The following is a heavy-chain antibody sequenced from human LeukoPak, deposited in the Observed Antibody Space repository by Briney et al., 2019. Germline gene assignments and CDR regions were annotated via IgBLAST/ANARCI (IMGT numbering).Heavy chain of an antibody. CDR3: ARESAGSLPDSTAAFHY. Sequence: SETLSLTCSVSGDSVTSTYWSWIRQPPGKGLEWIAYGHHSESSNCNPSFRSRVTIPVDTSRNQFSLRLTSVTAADTAVHYCARESAGSLPDSTAAFHYWGQGILVIVSS. CDR2: GHHSESS. D-gene: IGHD2-8*02. V-gene: IGHV4-59*02. CDR1: GDSVTSTY. J-gene: IGHJ4*02.